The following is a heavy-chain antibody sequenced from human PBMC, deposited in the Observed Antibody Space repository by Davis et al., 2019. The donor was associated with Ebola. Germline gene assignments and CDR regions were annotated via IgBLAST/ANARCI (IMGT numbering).Heavy chain of an antibody. J-gene: IGHJ4*02. Sequence: SETLSLTCTVSGCSISSSSYYWGWFRQPPGKGLEWIGSIYYSWSTYYNPSLKSRVTISVATSKNQFSLKLSSVTAADTAVYYWASDFWSGTDYWGQGTLVTVSS. CDR3: ASDFWSGTDY. CDR1: GCSISSSSYY. D-gene: IGHD3-3*01. V-gene: IGHV4-39*01. CDR2: IYYSWST.